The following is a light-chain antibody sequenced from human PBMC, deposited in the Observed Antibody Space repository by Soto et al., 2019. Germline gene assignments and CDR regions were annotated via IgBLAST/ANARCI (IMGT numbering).Light chain of an antibody. CDR3: QKYNNAPRT. CDR2: AAS. Sequence: DIQMTQSPSSLSASVGDTVTITCRASQGISNYLAWYQQKPGQVPNLLIYAASTLQSGVPSRFSVSASGTDFTLTISSLRPEDVATYYCQKYNNAPRTFGQGTKVEI. V-gene: IGKV1-27*01. J-gene: IGKJ1*01. CDR1: QGISNY.